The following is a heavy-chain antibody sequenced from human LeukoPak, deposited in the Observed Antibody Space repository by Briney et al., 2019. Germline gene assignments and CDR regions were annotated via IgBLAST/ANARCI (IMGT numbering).Heavy chain of an antibody. CDR2: ISSMGTA. V-gene: IGHV4-4*07. CDR1: GGSMRSYF. Sequence: SETLSLTCTVSGGSMRSYFWTWVRQPAGKGLEWIGRISSMGTAYSNPSLGSRITISLDTSNNQFSLKVISVTAADTAVYYCARGTEMTKTSGYYSFDYWGQGTVVSVSS. J-gene: IGHJ4*02. D-gene: IGHD3-9*01. CDR3: ARGTEMTKTSGYYSFDY.